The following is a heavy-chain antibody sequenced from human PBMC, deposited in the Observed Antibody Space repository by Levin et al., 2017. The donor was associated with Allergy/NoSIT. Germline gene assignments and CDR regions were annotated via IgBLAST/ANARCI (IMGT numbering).Heavy chain of an antibody. CDR1: GGTFSSYA. V-gene: IGHV1-69*13. CDR3: ARVRNGEGSWYFDL. CDR2: IIPIFGTA. D-gene: IGHD1-14*01. Sequence: ASVKVSCKASGGTFSSYAISWVRQAPGQGLEWMGGIIPIFGTANYAQKFQGRVTITADESTSTAYMELSSLRSEDTAVYYCARVRNGEGSWYFDLWGRGTLVTVSS. J-gene: IGHJ2*01.